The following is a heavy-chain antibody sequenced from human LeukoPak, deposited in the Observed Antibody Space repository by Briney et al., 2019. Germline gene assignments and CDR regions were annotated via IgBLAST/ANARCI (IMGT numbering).Heavy chain of an antibody. V-gene: IGHV3-21*01. D-gene: IGHD6-13*01. CDR2: ISSSSSYI. Sequence: GGSLRLSCAASGFTFSSYSMNWVRQAPGKGLEWVSSISSSSSYIYYADSVKGRFTISRDNAKNSLYLQMNSLRAEDTAVYYCARDNIAAAATGDYWGQGTLVTVSS. CDR3: ARDNIAAAATGDY. J-gene: IGHJ4*02. CDR1: GFTFSSYS.